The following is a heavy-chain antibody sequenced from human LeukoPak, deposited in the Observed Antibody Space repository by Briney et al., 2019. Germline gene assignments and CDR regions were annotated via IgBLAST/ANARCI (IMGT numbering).Heavy chain of an antibody. CDR3: ARDQRSSSGWYNWFDP. D-gene: IGHD6-19*01. V-gene: IGHV1-69*13. CDR1: GGTFSSYA. Sequence: ASVKVSCKASGGTFSSYAISWVRQAPGQGLEWMGGIIPIFGTANYAQKSQGRVTITADESTSTAYMELSSLRSEDTAVYYCARDQRSSSGWYNWFDPWGQGTLVTVSS. J-gene: IGHJ5*02. CDR2: IIPIFGTA.